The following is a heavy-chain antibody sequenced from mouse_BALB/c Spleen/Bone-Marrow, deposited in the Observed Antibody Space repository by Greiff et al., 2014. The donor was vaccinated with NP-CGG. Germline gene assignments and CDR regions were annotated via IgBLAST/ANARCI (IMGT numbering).Heavy chain of an antibody. CDR3: ARRGDGYYLDY. CDR2: IWAGGST. D-gene: IGHD2-3*01. CDR1: GFSLTSYG. J-gene: IGHJ2*01. V-gene: IGHV2-9*02. Sequence: VQRVESGPGLGAPSQSLSITCTVSGFSLTSYGVHWVRQPLGKGLEWLGAIWAGGSTNYNSALMSRLSISKDNSKSQVFLKMNSLQTDDTAMYYCARRGDGYYLDYWGQGTTLTVSS.